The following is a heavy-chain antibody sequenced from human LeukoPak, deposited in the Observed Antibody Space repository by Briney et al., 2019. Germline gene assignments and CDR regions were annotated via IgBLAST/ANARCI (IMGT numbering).Heavy chain of an antibody. Sequence: SETLSLTCTVSGGSISSYYWSWIRQPPGKGLEWIGYIYYSGSTNYNPSLKSRVTISLDTSKNQFSLKLSSVTAADTAVYYCARDVLPSFGAPGGWFEPWGQGTLVTVSS. CDR2: IYYSGST. CDR3: ARDVLPSFGAPGGWFEP. J-gene: IGHJ5*02. V-gene: IGHV4-59*01. CDR1: GGSISSYY. D-gene: IGHD3-10*01.